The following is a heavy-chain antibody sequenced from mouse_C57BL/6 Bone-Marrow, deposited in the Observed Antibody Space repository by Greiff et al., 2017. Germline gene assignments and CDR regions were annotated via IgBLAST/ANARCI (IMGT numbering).Heavy chain of an antibody. CDR1: GFTFTDYY. Sequence: VQLKESGPVLVKPGPSVKISCKASGFTFTDYYMHWVKQSHGKSLEWIGLVYPYNGGTSYNQKFKGKDTLTVDTASSTAYMELNSLTSEDSAVYYCARCYYGTLAYWGQGTLVTVSA. V-gene: IGHV1-36*01. CDR3: ARCYYGTLAY. D-gene: IGHD1-1*01. CDR2: VYPYNGGT. J-gene: IGHJ3*01.